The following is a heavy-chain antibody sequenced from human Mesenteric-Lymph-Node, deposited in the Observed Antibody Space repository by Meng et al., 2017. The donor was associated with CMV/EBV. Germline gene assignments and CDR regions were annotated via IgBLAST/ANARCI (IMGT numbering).Heavy chain of an antibody. CDR1: GFTVSDNF. V-gene: IGHV3-53*01. CDR2: IYTGGNT. D-gene: IGHD4-17*01. Sequence: GESLKISCAASGFTVSDNFMTWVRQAPGKGLEWVSLIYTGGNTHHADFVKGRFTISTDKSKNTLYLQMNSLRDEDTAVYYCARSVYGAHGAFDIWGQGTTVTVSS. J-gene: IGHJ6*02. CDR3: ARSVYGAHGAFDI.